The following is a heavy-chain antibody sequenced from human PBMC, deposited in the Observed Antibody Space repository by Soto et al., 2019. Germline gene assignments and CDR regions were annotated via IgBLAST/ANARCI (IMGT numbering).Heavy chain of an antibody. CDR1: GFTFGDYY. V-gene: IGHV3-11*05. Sequence: GGSLRLSCAASGFTFGDYYMSWIRQAPGKGLEWISYTGSSSSYTNYADSVKGRCTISRDSAKNSLYLQMNSLRAEDTAVYYCARGCRGSGGSCYHDYWGQGTLVTVSS. D-gene: IGHD2-15*01. CDR2: TGSSSSYT. J-gene: IGHJ4*02. CDR3: ARGCRGSGGSCYHDY.